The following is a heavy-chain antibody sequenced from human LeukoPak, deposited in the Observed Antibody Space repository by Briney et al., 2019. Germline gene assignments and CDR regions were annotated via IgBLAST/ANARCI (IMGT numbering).Heavy chain of an antibody. CDR1: GFAFRDYG. D-gene: IGHD3-16*02. CDR2: ISSDAKST. Sequence: GGSLRLSCAASGFAFRDYGMHWVRQVPGRGLEWVAGISSDAKSTSYIDSVKGRFTISRDNSENTLYLQLNDLRAEDTAVYYCAKEYAVLSHYDYWGLGTLVPVSS. CDR3: AKEYAVLSHYDY. J-gene: IGHJ4*02. V-gene: IGHV3-30*18.